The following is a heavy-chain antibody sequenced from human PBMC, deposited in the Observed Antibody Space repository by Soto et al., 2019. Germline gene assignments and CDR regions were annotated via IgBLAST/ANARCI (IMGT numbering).Heavy chain of an antibody. Sequence: PSETLSLTCTVSGGSISSGDYYWSWIRQPPGKGLEWIGYIYYSGSTYYNPSLKSRVTISVDTSKNQFSLKLSSVTAADTAVYYCARESSYYYGSGAINWFDPWGQGTLVTVSS. D-gene: IGHD3-10*01. V-gene: IGHV4-30-4*01. J-gene: IGHJ5*02. CDR3: ARESSYYYGSGAINWFDP. CDR2: IYYSGST. CDR1: GGSISSGDYY.